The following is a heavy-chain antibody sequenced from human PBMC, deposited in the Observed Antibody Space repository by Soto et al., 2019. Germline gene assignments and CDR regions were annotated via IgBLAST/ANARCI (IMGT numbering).Heavy chain of an antibody. Sequence: GGSLRHSCAASGFTFDYYAMHGVRQAPGKGLEWVSGISWNSGSIGYADSVKGRFTISRDNAKNSLYLQMNSLRAEDTALYYCAEDAAAGSSDYYYGMDVWGQGTTVTVSS. CDR2: ISWNSGSI. CDR1: GFTFDYYA. CDR3: AEDAAAGSSDYYYGMDV. J-gene: IGHJ6*02. D-gene: IGHD6-13*01. V-gene: IGHV3-9*01.